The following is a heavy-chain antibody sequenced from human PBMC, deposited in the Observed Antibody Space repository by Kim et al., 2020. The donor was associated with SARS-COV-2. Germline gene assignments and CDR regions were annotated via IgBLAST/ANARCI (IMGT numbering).Heavy chain of an antibody. CDR3: AQGQPYVY. V-gene: IGHV3-30*01. J-gene: IGHJ4*02. Sequence: GSNKYYADSVKGRFTISRDNSKNTLYLQMNSLRAEDTAVYYCAQGQPYVYWGQGTLVTVSS. CDR2: GSNK. D-gene: IGHD3-16*01.